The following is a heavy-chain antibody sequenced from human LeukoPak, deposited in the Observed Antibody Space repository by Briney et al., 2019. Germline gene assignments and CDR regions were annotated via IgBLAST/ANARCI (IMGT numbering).Heavy chain of an antibody. CDR3: ARVICSGGSCRFDY. CDR2: IYSNGNT. CDR1: GGSITSFY. D-gene: IGHD2-15*01. J-gene: IGHJ4*02. Sequence: SETLSLTCTVSGGSITSFYWSWIRQPAGKGLEGFGRIYSNGNTNYNPSLKSRVTMSVDTSKNQFSLKLSSVTAADTAVYYCARVICSGGSCRFDYWGQGTLVTVSS. V-gene: IGHV4-4*07.